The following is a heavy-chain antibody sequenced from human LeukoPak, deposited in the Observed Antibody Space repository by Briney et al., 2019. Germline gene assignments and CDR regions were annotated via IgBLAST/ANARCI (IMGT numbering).Heavy chain of an antibody. V-gene: IGHV4-59*12. CDR3: GREFLGGTSRYTGGFDP. J-gene: IGHJ5*02. CDR1: GGSISSYY. CDR2: IYYSGST. Sequence: PSETLSLTCTVSGGSISSYYWSWIRQPPGKGLEWIGYIYYSGSTNYNPSLKSRVTISVDTSKNQFSLKLSSVTAADTAVYYCGREFLGGTSRYTGGFDPGGRGPLVPVSS. D-gene: IGHD2-2*02.